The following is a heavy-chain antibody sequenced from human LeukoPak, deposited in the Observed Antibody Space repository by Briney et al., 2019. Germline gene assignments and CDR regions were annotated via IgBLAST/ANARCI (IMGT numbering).Heavy chain of an antibody. CDR3: AREVIIRGVTHFDY. CDR1: GGSIRTYF. D-gene: IGHD3-10*01. V-gene: IGHV4-4*07. Sequence: SETLSLTCTVSGGSIRTYFWSGIREPAGEGLDWIGRIYDSGTNYNPSLKSRVTMSADTSKNQFSLKLSSVTAADTAVYFCAREVIIRGVTHFDYWGQGALVTVSS. CDR2: IYDSGT. J-gene: IGHJ4*02.